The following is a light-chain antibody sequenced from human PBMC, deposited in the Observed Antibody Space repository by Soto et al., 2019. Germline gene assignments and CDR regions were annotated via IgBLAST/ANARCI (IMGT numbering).Light chain of an antibody. J-gene: IGLJ1*01. CDR2: DVS. CDR3: SSYTSSSTRV. CDR1: SSDVGGYNY. Sequence: QPVLTQPASVSGSPLQSSTISCTGTSSDVGGYNYVSWYQQHPGKAPKLMIYDVSNRPSGVSNRFSGSKSGNTASLTISGLQAEDEADYYCSSYTSSSTRVFGTGTKVTVL. V-gene: IGLV2-14*01.